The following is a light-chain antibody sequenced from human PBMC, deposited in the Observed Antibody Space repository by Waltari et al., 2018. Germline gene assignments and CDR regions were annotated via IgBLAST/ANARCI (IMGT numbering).Light chain of an antibody. V-gene: IGKV3-15*01. Sequence: EVVLTQSPATLSLSPGERATLSCRASQSVSVNLAWYQQRPGQAPRLLIYSASTRATGIPARFIGSGSGTEFTLTISSLESEDFAVYYCQQSHNWPPLTFGGGTKVEIK. J-gene: IGKJ4*01. CDR3: QQSHNWPPLT. CDR1: QSVSVN. CDR2: SAS.